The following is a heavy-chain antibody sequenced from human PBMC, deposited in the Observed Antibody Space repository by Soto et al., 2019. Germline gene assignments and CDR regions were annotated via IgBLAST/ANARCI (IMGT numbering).Heavy chain of an antibody. D-gene: IGHD4-17*01. Sequence: TSETLSLTCTVSGGSISSSRYYWGWIRQPPGKGLEWIGTIYYSGNMYYNPSLKSRVTKSIDTSKNQFSLKLSSVTAADTAVYYCARSFYGDYLYYFDYWGQGTLVTVSS. CDR2: IYYSGNM. CDR1: GGSISSSRYY. J-gene: IGHJ4*02. V-gene: IGHV4-39*01. CDR3: ARSFYGDYLYYFDY.